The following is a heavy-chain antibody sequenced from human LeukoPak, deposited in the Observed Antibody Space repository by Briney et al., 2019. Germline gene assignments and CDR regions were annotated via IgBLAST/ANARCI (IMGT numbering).Heavy chain of an antibody. D-gene: IGHD3-10*01. Sequence: PGGSLRLSCAASGFTVSSTYMIWVRQAPGKGLEWVSAISGSGGSTYYADSVKGRFTISRDNSKNTLYLQMNSLRAEDTAVYYCAKVRGELLPWGQGTLVTVSS. CDR1: GFTVSSTY. CDR2: ISGSGGST. CDR3: AKVRGELLP. J-gene: IGHJ5*02. V-gene: IGHV3-23*01.